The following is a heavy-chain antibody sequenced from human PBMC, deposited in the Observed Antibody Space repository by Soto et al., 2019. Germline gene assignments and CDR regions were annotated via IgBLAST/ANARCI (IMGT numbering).Heavy chain of an antibody. CDR1: GGSISSYH. D-gene: IGHD3-10*01. J-gene: IGHJ6*02. CDR3: ARLSGDYYGSDV. Sequence: VQVQESGPGLVKPSGTLSLTCTVSGGSISSYHWNWIRQPPGGGLEWIGDIYYSGSTHYSPSLKSRVTMSVDTSKNQFSLKLTSVTAADSAVYFCARLSGDYYGSDVWGQGTTVTVSS. CDR2: IYYSGST. V-gene: IGHV4-59*01.